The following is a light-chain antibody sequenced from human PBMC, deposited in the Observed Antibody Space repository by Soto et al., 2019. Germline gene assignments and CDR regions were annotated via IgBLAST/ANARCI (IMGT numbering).Light chain of an antibody. Sequence: QSVLTQPPSVSGAPGQRVTISGTGSSSNIGAAYDVRWYQQLPGTAPKLLIYGDSNRPSGVPDRFSGYRSGTSDSMAITGLQTEDEADYYCQSYNTSLSAWVFGGGTKLTVL. CDR2: GDS. CDR3: QSYNTSLSAWV. V-gene: IGLV1-40*01. CDR1: SSNIGAAYD. J-gene: IGLJ3*02.